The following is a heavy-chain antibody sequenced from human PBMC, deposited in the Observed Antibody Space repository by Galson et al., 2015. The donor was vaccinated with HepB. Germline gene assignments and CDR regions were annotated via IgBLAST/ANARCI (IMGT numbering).Heavy chain of an antibody. CDR2: ISYDGSNK. J-gene: IGHJ4*02. CDR3: AKEGYSASPLDY. Sequence: SLRLSCAASGFTFSSYDMHWVRQAPGKGLEWVAVISYDGSNKYYADSVKGRFTISRDNSKNTLYLQMNSRRAEDTAVYYCAKEGYSASPLDYWGQGTLVTVSS. D-gene: IGHD1-26*01. CDR1: GFTFSSYD. V-gene: IGHV3-30*18.